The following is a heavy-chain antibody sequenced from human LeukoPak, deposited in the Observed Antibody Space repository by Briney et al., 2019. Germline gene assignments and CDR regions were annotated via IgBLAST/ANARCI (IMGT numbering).Heavy chain of an antibody. CDR2: ISSNGGGT. D-gene: IGHD1-7*01. V-gene: IGHV3-64*01. CDR1: GFTFSSYA. J-gene: IGHJ4*02. Sequence: GGSLKLSCAASGFTFSSYAMPWVRQAPGKGLEYVSAISSNGGGTYYANSVKGRFTISRDNSKNTLDLQMGSLRAEDMAVYYCAREELELRYYFDCWGQGTLVTVSS. CDR3: AREELELRYYFDC.